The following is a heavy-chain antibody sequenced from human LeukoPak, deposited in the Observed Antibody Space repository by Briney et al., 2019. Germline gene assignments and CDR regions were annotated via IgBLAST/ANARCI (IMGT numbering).Heavy chain of an antibody. J-gene: IGHJ5*02. CDR3: ARDNPHLNVGITMVRGVNIGFDP. CDR2: IKQDGSEK. V-gene: IGHV3-7*01. D-gene: IGHD3-10*01. Sequence: PGGSLRLSCAASGFTFSSYWMSWVRQAPGKGLEWVANIKQDGSEKYYVDSVKGRFTISRDNAKNSLYLQMNSLRAEDTAVYYCARDNPHLNVGITMVRGVNIGFDPWGQGTLVTVSS. CDR1: GFTFSSYW.